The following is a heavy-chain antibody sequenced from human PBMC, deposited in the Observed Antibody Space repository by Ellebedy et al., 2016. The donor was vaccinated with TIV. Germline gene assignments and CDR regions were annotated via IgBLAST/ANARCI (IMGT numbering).Heavy chain of an antibody. J-gene: IGHJ4*02. CDR1: GFTFSSCA. V-gene: IGHV3-30-3*02. CDR3: AKDGTSCYDY. Sequence: GESLKISCAASGFTFSSCAMHWVRQAPGKGLEWVAVISYDGSNKYYADSVKGRFTISRDNSKNTLYLQMNSLRAEDTAVYYCAKDGTSCYDYWGQGTLVTVSS. D-gene: IGHD2-2*01. CDR2: ISYDGSNK.